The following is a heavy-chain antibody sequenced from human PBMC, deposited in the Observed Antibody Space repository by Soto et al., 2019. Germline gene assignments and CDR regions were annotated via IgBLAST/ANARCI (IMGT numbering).Heavy chain of an antibody. V-gene: IGHV3-7*01. CDR3: ARPWNSDYTTDAYDI. CDR1: GFTFSNYW. J-gene: IGHJ3*02. CDR2: IKLDGSEK. D-gene: IGHD3-3*01. Sequence: GGSLRLSCAASGFTFSNYWMTWVRQAPGKGLEWVANIKLDGSEKYYVDSVKGRFTISRDNAKSSLYLQMNSLRAEDTAVYYCARPWNSDYTTDAYDIWGQGTMVTVSS.